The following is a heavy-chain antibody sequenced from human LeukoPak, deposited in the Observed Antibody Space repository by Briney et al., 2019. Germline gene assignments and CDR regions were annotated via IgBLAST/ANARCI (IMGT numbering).Heavy chain of an antibody. D-gene: IGHD6-13*01. CDR3: ARGLYLLAAAGTSPPPRN. CDR2: IYYSGST. CDR1: GGSISSYY. V-gene: IGHV4-59*01. J-gene: IGHJ4*02. Sequence: SETLSLTCTVSGGSISSYYWSWIRQPPGKGLEWIGYIYYSGSTNYNPSLKSRVTISVDTSKNQFSLKLSSVTAADTAVYYCARGLYLLAAAGTSPPPRNWGQGTLVTVSS.